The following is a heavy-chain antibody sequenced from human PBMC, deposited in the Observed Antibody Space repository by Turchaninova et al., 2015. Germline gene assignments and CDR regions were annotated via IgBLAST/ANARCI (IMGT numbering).Heavy chain of an antibody. Sequence: QLQLLESGPGLVKPSDTLSPTCPVAGDPISSNNYDWGWIRKPPGKGLEWIGSIYYSGSTYYNPSLKSRVTISVDTSKNQFSLKLSSVTAADTAVYYCARFLIAARNWFDPWGQGTLVTVSS. CDR3: ARFLIAARNWFDP. J-gene: IGHJ5*02. CDR1: GDPISSNNYD. CDR2: IYYSGST. V-gene: IGHV4-39*07. D-gene: IGHD6-6*01.